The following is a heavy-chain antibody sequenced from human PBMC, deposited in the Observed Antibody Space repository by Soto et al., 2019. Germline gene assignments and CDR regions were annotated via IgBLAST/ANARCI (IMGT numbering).Heavy chain of an antibody. J-gene: IGHJ6*02. Sequence: ASVKVSCKASGYTFTGYYMHWVRQAPGQGLEWMGWINPNSGGTNYAQKFQGWVTMTRDTSISTAYMELSRLRSDDTAVYYCARELAAGTYYYYGMDVWGQGTTVTVFS. V-gene: IGHV1-2*04. CDR2: INPNSGGT. CDR1: GYTFTGYY. CDR3: ARELAAGTYYYYGMDV. D-gene: IGHD6-19*01.